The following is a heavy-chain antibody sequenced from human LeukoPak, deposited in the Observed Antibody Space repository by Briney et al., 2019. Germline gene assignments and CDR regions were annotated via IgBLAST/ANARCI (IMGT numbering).Heavy chain of an antibody. Sequence: GGSLRLSCAASGFTFSTYTMSWVRQAPGKGLEWVSAISGSGGNTYYADSAKGRFTISRDNSKNTLYLQMNTLRTEDTAVYYCAKKAYYGDYYYMDVWGKGTTVTVSS. CDR3: AKKAYYGDYYYMDV. J-gene: IGHJ6*03. V-gene: IGHV3-23*01. CDR2: ISGSGGNT. CDR1: GFTFSTYT. D-gene: IGHD3-10*01.